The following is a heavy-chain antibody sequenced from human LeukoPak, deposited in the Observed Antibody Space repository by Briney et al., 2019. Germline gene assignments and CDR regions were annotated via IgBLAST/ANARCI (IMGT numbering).Heavy chain of an antibody. J-gene: IGHJ4*02. CDR3: ARHLYSGRGAYFDY. CDR2: IYYSGST. V-gene: IGHV4-39*01. Sequence: PSETLSLTCTVSGGSISSSSYYWGWIRQPPGKGLEWIGSIYYSGSTYYNPSLKSRVTISVDTSKNQFSLKLSSVTAADTAVYYCARHLYSGRGAYFDYWGQGTLVTVSS. D-gene: IGHD6-13*01. CDR1: GGSISSSSYY.